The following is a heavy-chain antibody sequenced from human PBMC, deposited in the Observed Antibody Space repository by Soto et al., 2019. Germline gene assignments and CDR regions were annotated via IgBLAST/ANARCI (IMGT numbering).Heavy chain of an antibody. Sequence: QVQLVESGGGVVQPGRSLRLSCAASGFTFSSYGMYWVRQAPGKGLEWVAVIWYDGSNKYYADSVKGRFTISRDNSKNTLYLQMNSLRAEDTAVYYCARRGFGGPGFDYWGQGTLVTVSS. CDR3: ARRGFGGPGFDY. CDR1: GFTFSSYG. J-gene: IGHJ4*02. V-gene: IGHV3-33*01. D-gene: IGHD3-10*01. CDR2: IWYDGSNK.